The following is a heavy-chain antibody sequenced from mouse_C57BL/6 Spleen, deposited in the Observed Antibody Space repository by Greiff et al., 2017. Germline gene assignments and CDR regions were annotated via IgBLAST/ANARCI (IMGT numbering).Heavy chain of an antibody. J-gene: IGHJ1*03. CDR1: GYAFSSSW. CDR2: LYPGDGDT. Sequence: QVQLQQSGPELVKPGASVKISCEASGYAFSSSWMNWVKQRPGKGLEWIGRLYPGDGDTNYNGKFKGKATLTADKSSSTAYMQLSSLTSEDSAVYFCAPYNTHFEGWGTGTTVTVSS. D-gene: IGHD5-1-1*01. CDR3: APYNTHFEG. V-gene: IGHV1-82*01.